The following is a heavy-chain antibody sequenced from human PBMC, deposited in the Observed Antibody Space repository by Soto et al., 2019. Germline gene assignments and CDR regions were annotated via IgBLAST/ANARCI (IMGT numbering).Heavy chain of an antibody. V-gene: IGHV1-69*06. J-gene: IGHJ6*01. CDR1: GGTFSSYA. CDR3: ASQDTAMVTLYYYGMEV. CDR2: IIPIFGTA. D-gene: IGHD5-18*01. Sequence: SVKVSCKACGGTFSSYAISWVRQAPGQGLEWMGGIIPIFGTANYAQKFQGRVTITADKSTSTAYMELSSLRSEDTAVYYCASQDTAMVTLYYYGMEVWGQGTTLTVSS.